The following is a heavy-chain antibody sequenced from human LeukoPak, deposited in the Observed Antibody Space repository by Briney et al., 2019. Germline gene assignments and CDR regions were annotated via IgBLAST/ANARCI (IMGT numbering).Heavy chain of an antibody. J-gene: IGHJ4*02. CDR1: GGTFSSYA. V-gene: IGHV1-69*05. D-gene: IGHD6-19*01. CDR2: IISIFGTA. Sequence: SVKVSCKASGGTFSSYAISWVRQAPGQGLEWMGGIISIFGTAHYAQKFQGRVMITTDEPTSTAYMELSSLRSEETAVYYFARVSPYSSGWYGCYFDYWGQGTLVTVSS. CDR3: ARVSPYSSGWYGCYFDY.